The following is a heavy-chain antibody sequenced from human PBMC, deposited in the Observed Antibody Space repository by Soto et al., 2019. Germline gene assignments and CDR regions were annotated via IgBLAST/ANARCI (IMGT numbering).Heavy chain of an antibody. J-gene: IGHJ5*02. CDR2: IYYSGRT. Sequence: QVQLQESGPGLVKPSETLSLTCTVSGGSISSYYWSWIRQPPGKGLEWIGYIYYSGRTNYNPSLKSRVTISVDSSKIQFPQKLSSVTAADTALYYCARGYCSSTICYIWVNWFEPWGQRTLVTVSS. V-gene: IGHV4-59*01. CDR1: GGSISSYY. D-gene: IGHD2-2*02. CDR3: ARGYCSSTICYIWVNWFEP.